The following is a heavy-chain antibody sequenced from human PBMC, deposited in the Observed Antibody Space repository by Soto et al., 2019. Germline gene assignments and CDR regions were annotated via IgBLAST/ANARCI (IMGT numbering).Heavy chain of an antibody. J-gene: IGHJ4*02. CDR2: INGGGDSA. V-gene: IGHV3-43*01. CDR3: IKDRDWYFEY. D-gene: IGHD3-9*01. CDR1: GFTFDRTT. Sequence: GGSLRLSCTASGFTFDRTTMHWARQAPGKGLEWVSFINGGGDSAYYADSVKGRFTMSRENRKNSLYLQMNSLRIEDTAVYYCIKDRDWYFEYWGQGTPVTVSS.